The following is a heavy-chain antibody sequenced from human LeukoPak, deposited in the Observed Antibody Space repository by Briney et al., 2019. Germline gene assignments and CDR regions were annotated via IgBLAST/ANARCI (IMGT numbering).Heavy chain of an antibody. J-gene: IGHJ4*02. D-gene: IGHD3-10*01. Sequence: SETLSLTCAVSGVSITDNWRSWVRQPPGKGLECIGEILHTGPTNFNPPLKCRVTISMDKCKNQFSLKLSSVTGADTAVYYCARGPLNYYGSGSYYLDYWGEGTLVTVSS. CDR1: GVSITDNW. CDR3: ARGPLNYYGSGSYYLDY. V-gene: IGHV4-4*02. CDR2: ILHTGPT.